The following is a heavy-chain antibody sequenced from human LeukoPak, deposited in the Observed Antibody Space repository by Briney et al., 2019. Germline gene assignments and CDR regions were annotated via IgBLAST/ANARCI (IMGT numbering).Heavy chain of an antibody. D-gene: IGHD3-22*01. J-gene: IGHJ6*03. V-gene: IGHV4-59*01. Sequence: PSETLSLTCTVPGGSISSYYWSWIRQPPGKGLEWIGYIYYSGSTNYNPSLKSRVTISVDTSKNQFSLKLSSVTAADTAVYYCARVESYYDSSGYYYYYMDVWGKGTTVTVSS. CDR2: IYYSGST. CDR1: GGSISSYY. CDR3: ARVESYYDSSGYYYYYMDV.